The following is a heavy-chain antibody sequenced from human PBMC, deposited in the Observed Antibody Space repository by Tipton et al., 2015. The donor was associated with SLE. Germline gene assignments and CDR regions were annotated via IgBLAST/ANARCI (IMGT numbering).Heavy chain of an antibody. Sequence: QSGAEVKKPGASVKVSCKASGYTFTSYGISWVRQAPGQGLEWMGWISAYNGDTSYAQKFQGRVTMTRDTSTSTVYMELSSLRSEDTAVYYCASGSDRAHWGQGTLVTVSS. CDR1: GYTFTSYG. CDR3: ASGSDRAH. CDR2: ISAYNGDT. D-gene: IGHD2-15*01. J-gene: IGHJ4*02. V-gene: IGHV1-18*04.